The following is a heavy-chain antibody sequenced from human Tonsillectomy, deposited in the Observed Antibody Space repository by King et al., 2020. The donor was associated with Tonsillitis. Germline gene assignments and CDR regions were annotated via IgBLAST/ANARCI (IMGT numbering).Heavy chain of an antibody. J-gene: IGHJ5*02. CDR2: INSGGST. CDR3: ATAKGKDISGS. V-gene: IGHV3-66*01. D-gene: IGHD3-22*01. CDR1: GFTVSSNY. Sequence: VQLVESGGGLVQPGGSLTLSCAASGFTVSSNYMSWVRQAPGKGLEWVSLINSGGSTDYADSVKGRFTMSRDNFQNTLYLQMNSLRAEDTAVYYCATAKGKDISGSWGRGTLVPVSS.